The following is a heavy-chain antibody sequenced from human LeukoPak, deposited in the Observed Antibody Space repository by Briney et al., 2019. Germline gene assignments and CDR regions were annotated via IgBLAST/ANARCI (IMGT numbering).Heavy chain of an antibody. D-gene: IGHD3-10*01. CDR3: ARAGQRASDI. CDR2: KYHSGST. CDR1: GYSISSGYY. V-gene: IGHV4-38-2*01. Sequence: SETLSLTCAVSGYSISSGYYWGWIRQPPGKGLEWIGSKYHSGSTYYNPSLKSRVTLSVDTSKNQFSLKLSSVTAADTAVYYCARAGQRASDIWGQGTMVTVSS. J-gene: IGHJ3*02.